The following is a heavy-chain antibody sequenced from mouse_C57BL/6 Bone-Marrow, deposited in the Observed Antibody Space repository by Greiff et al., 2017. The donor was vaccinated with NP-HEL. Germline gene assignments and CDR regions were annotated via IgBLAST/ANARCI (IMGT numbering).Heavy chain of an antibody. CDR1: GFTFSNYW. CDR3: TIWEGLDY. V-gene: IGHV6-3*01. D-gene: IGHD4-1*01. Sequence: EVKLLESGGGLVQPGGSMKLSCVASGFTFSNYWMNWVRQSPEKGLEWVAQIRLKSDNYATHYAESGKGRFTISRDDSKSRVYLQMNNLRAEDTGIYYCTIWEGLDYWGQGTTLTVSS. J-gene: IGHJ2*01. CDR2: IRLKSDNYAT.